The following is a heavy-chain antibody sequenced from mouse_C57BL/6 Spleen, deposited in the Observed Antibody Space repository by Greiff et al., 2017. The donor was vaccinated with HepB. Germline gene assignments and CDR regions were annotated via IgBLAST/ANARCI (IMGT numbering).Heavy chain of an antibody. Sequence: VKLQESGAELVKPGASVKLSCKASGYTFTSYWMHWVKQRPGQGLEWIGMIHPNSGSTNYNEKFKSKATLTVDKSSSTAYMQLSSLTSEDSAVYYCARWDSFDYWGQGTTLTVSS. CDR3: ARWDSFDY. CDR1: GYTFTSYW. J-gene: IGHJ2*01. CDR2: IHPNSGST. V-gene: IGHV1-64*01. D-gene: IGHD4-1*01.